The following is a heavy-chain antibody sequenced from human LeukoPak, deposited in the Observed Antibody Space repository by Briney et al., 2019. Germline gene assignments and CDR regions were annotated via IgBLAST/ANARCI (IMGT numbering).Heavy chain of an antibody. CDR3: ARLGHYYDSSGYYGYYYYMDV. CDR1: GYTFTSYG. D-gene: IGHD3-22*01. V-gene: IGHV1-18*01. Sequence: WASVKVSCKASGYTFTSYGISWVRQAPGQGLEWMGWISAYNGNTNYAQKLQGRVTMTTDTSTSTAYMELRSLRSDDTAVYYCARLGHYYDSSGYYGYYYYMDVWGKGTTVTISS. CDR2: ISAYNGNT. J-gene: IGHJ6*03.